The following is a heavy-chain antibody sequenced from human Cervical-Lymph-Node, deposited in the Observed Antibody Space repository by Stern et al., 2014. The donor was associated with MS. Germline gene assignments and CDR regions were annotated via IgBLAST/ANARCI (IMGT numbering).Heavy chain of an antibody. J-gene: IGHJ4*02. CDR2: INIIGDVM. D-gene: IGHD5-12*01. Sequence: VQLVESGGGLVKPGGSLRLSCAASGFTFSDYYMSWIRQAPGKGLEWLWNINIIGDVMCYRDSWKVLFTISRDNAKNSLFLQMDGLRAADTAVYYGARDQEIVPVSEGSFDFWGQGALVTVSS. CDR1: GFTFSDYY. CDR3: ARDQEIVPVSEGSFDF. V-gene: IGHV3-11*01.